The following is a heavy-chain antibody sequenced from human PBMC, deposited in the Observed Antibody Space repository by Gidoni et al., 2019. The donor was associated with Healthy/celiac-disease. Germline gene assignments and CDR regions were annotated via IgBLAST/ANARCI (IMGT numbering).Heavy chain of an antibody. V-gene: IGHV1-46*01. Sequence: QVQLVQSGAEVKKPGASVKVSCKASGYTFTSSYMHWVRQAPGQGLEWMGIINPSGGSTSYAQKFQGRVTMTRDTSTSTVYMELSSLRSEDTAVYYCARPYCSGGSCYYNWFDPWGQGTLVTVSS. J-gene: IGHJ5*02. CDR3: ARPYCSGGSCYYNWFDP. CDR2: INPSGGST. CDR1: GYTFTSSY. D-gene: IGHD2-15*01.